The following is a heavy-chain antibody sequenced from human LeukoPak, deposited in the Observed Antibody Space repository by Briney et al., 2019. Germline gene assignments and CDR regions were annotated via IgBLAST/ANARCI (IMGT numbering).Heavy chain of an antibody. CDR2: ITGSDGGT. J-gene: IGHJ4*02. CDR1: GFTFSNYA. D-gene: IGHD3-9*01. V-gene: IGHV3-23*01. Sequence: PGASLRLSCAASGFTFSNYAMSWVRQAPGKGLEWVSAITGSDGGTYYADSVKGRFTISRENSKNTLYLQVNSLRAEDTAVYYCVKWGDYDVLTGYYDPDYWGQGSLVTVSS. CDR3: VKWGDYDVLTGYYDPDY.